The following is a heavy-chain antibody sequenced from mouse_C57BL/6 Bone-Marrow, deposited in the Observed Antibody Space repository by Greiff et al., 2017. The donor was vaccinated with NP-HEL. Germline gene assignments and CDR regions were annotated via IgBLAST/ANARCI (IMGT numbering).Heavy chain of an antibody. CDR3: ARRVRYGWYFDV. Sequence: QVTLKESGPGILQSSQTLSLTCSFSGFSLSTSGMGVSWIRQPSGKGLEWLAHIYWDDDKRYNPSLKSRLTISKDTSRNQVFLKITSVDTADTATYYCARRVRYGWYFDVWGTGTTVTVSS. CDR2: IYWDDDK. CDR1: GFSLSTSGMG. J-gene: IGHJ1*03. V-gene: IGHV8-12*01. D-gene: IGHD1-1*01.